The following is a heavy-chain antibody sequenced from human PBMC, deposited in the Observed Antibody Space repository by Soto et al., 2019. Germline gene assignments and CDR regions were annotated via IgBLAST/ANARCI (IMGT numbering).Heavy chain of an antibody. CDR1: GYASLSYA. Sequence: QVQLVQSGPEMMQPGASVKVSCKASGYASLSYAMHWVRQVHGQVYEWLGWINAGGYGTMYSERLQGRVLITRDTCSNPLYLELNALTSEDTAVYYCARELPGVTSFDYWGQGTLVIVSS. D-gene: IGHD3-10*01. CDR3: ARELPGVTSFDY. V-gene: IGHV1-3*01. CDR2: INAGGYGT. J-gene: IGHJ4*02.